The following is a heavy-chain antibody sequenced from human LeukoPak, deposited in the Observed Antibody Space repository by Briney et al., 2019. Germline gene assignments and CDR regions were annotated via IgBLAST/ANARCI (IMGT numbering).Heavy chain of an antibody. CDR3: ARAPRKVEWFHLDYYYYYGMDV. V-gene: IGHV3-33*01. CDR1: GFTFSSYG. D-gene: IGHD3-3*01. CDR2: IWYDGSNK. Sequence: HSGGSLRLSCVASGFTFSSYGMHWVRQVPGKGLEWVALIWYDGSNKYYSDSVKGRFTISRDNSKNTLYLQMNSLRAEDTAVYYCARAPRKVEWFHLDYYYYYGMDVWGQGTTVTVSS. J-gene: IGHJ6*02.